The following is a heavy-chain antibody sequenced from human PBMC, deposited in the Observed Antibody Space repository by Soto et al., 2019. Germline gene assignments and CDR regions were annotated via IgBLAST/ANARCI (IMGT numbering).Heavy chain of an antibody. V-gene: IGHV4-31*03. J-gene: IGHJ5*01. Sequence: PSETLSLTCTVSGGSISSGDYYWSWIRQHPGKGLEWIGYIYYSGSTHYNPSLRSRVTVSVDTSKNQFSLKLSSMTAADTAVYYCATGSAGGVFNWFDSWGQGTLVTVSS. CDR3: ATGSAGGVFNWFDS. CDR1: GGSISSGDYY. CDR2: IYYSGST.